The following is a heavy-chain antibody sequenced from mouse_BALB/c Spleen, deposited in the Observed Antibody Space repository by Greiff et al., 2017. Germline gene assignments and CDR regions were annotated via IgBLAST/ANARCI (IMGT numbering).Heavy chain of an antibody. Sequence: EVMLVESGGGLVKPGGSLKLSCAASGFTFSSYYMSWVRQTPEKRLELVAAINSNGGSTYYPDTVKGRFTISRDNAKNTLYLQMSSLKSEDTALYYCARHGYGNYDAMDYWGQGTSVTVSS. CDR2: INSNGGST. CDR3: ARHGYGNYDAMDY. CDR1: GFTFSSYY. V-gene: IGHV5-6-2*01. J-gene: IGHJ4*01. D-gene: IGHD2-1*01.